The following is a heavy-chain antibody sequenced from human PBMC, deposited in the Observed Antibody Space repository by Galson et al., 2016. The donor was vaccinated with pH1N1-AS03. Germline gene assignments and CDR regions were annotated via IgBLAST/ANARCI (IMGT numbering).Heavy chain of an antibody. D-gene: IGHD4-17*01. J-gene: IGHJ4*02. CDR3: GPNPEYGEGAY. CDR2: LNPDGDYK. CDR1: GFAFSRYW. Sequence: LRLSCAASGFAFSRYWMSWVRQAPGKGLEWVANLNPDGDYKQYVDSVKGRFTISRDNTRNSLYLRMNSLRVEETAIYYCGPNPEYGEGAYWGQGALVTVSS. V-gene: IGHV3-7*01.